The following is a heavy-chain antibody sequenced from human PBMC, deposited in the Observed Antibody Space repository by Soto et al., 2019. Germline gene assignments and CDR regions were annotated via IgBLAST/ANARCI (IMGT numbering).Heavy chain of an antibody. CDR2: ISYDGSTI. D-gene: IGHD4-17*01. CDR1: GCTFSSHA. V-gene: IGHV3-30-3*01. J-gene: IGHJ5*02. CDR3: ARHVASTVTTSDWFDP. Sequence: GGSQILSCAASGCTFSSHAMHWVRQAPGKGLEGVAIISYDGSTIFYGDSVKGRFTISRDNSKNTLYLHMSSLRPDDTAVYFCARHVASTVTTSDWFDPWGQGTLVTVSS.